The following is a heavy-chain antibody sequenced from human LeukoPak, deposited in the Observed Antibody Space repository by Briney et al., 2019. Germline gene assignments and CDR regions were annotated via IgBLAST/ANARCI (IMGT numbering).Heavy chain of an antibody. D-gene: IGHD6-13*01. J-gene: IGHJ4*02. CDR3: AREILGAASAFDY. V-gene: IGHV3-72*01. Sequence: PGGSLRLSCAASGFIFSDYYIDWVRQAPGKGLEWVGRSRNKANSYTPEYAASVKGRFTVSRDDSKDSVFLQMNSLKTEDTAVYYCAREILGAASAFDYWGQGTLVTVSS. CDR2: SRNKANSYTP. CDR1: GFIFSDYY.